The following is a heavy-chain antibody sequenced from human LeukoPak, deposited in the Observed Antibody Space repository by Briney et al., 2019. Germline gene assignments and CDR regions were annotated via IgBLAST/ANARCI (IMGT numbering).Heavy chain of an antibody. D-gene: IGHD6-6*01. CDR3: AKTLGSSSTGYYFDY. CDR1: GFTFSSYA. CDR2: ISGSGGST. V-gene: IGHV3-23*01. J-gene: IGHJ4*02. Sequence: PGGSLRLSCAASGFTFSSYAMSWVRQAPGKGLEWVSAISGSGGSTYYADSVRGRFTISRDNSKNTLHLQMNSLRAEDTAVYYCAKTLGSSSTGYYFDYWGQGTLVTVSS.